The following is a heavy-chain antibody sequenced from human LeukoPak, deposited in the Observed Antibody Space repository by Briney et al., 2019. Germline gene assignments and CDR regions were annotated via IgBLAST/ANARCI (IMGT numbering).Heavy chain of an antibody. V-gene: IGHV3-74*01. CDR2: IISDGSSA. CDR1: GFTFSDYW. D-gene: IGHD3-9*01. J-gene: IGHJ6*02. CDR3: ARDARYNIDV. Sequence: GGSLRLSCAASGFTFSDYWTHWVRQVPGKGLVWVSRIISDGSSATYADSVKGRFTMSRDNAKNTLYLEMNSLRAEDTAVYYCARDARYNIDVWGQGTTVTVSS.